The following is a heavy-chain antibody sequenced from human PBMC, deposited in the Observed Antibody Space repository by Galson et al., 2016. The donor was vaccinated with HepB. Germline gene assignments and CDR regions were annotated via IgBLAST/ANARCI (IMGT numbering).Heavy chain of an antibody. CDR1: GDSISSTCYY. J-gene: IGHJ4*02. CDR2: MSTSGTT. CDR3: ARDPPGIGNYFDY. Sequence: TLSLTCTVSGDSISSTCYYWSWIRQPAGKGLEWIGRMSTSGTTNYNPSLKSRVTISVDTSKNQFYLNLNSVTAADTAVYYCARDPPGIGNYFDYWGQGTLVSVSS. V-gene: IGHV4-61*02. D-gene: IGHD1-26*01.